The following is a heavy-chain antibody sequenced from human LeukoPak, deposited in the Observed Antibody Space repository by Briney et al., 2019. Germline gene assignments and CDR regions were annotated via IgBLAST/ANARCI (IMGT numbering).Heavy chain of an antibody. CDR2: ITGSGDST. J-gene: IGHJ4*02. Sequence: GGSLRLSCAASGFTFSSYAMSWVRRAPGQGLEWVSAITGSGDSTNYADSVKGRFTISRDNSKNTLYLQVNSLRGEDTAVYYCAKEVYYYGSGSPFDYWGREPWSPSPQ. V-gene: IGHV3-23*01. CDR1: GFTFSSYA. D-gene: IGHD3-10*01. CDR3: AKEVYYYGSGSPFDY.